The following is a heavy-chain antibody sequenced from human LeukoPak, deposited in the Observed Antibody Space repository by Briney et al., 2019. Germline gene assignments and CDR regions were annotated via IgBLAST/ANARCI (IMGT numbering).Heavy chain of an antibody. V-gene: IGHV4-4*07. Sequence: SETLSLTCTVSGDSITTYYWTWIRQPAGKGLEWIGRIFASGSTYYNPSLKSRVTMSVDTSKNQFSLTLSSVTAADTAVYYCASGIQLWLLNYWGQGTLVTVSS. CDR2: IFASGST. J-gene: IGHJ4*02. D-gene: IGHD5-18*01. CDR1: GDSITTYY. CDR3: ASGIQLWLLNY.